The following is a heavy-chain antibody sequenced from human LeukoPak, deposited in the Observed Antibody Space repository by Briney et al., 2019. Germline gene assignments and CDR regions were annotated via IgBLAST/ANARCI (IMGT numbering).Heavy chain of an antibody. V-gene: IGHV1-2*02. CDR3: ARAIARTSLRGSGDAFDI. Sequence: ASVKVSCKASGYTFTGYYMHWVRQAPGQGLEWMGWINPNSGATNYEQKFQGRVTMTRDMSISTAYMELIWLRSDDTAVYYCARAIARTSLRGSGDAFDIWGQGTMVTVSS. J-gene: IGHJ3*02. CDR2: INPNSGAT. D-gene: IGHD2-15*01. CDR1: GYTFTGYY.